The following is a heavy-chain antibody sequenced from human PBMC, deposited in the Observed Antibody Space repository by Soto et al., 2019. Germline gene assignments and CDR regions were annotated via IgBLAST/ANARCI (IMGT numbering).Heavy chain of an antibody. CDR2: ISGSGGST. J-gene: IGHJ4*02. CDR1: GFTFSSYA. V-gene: IGHV3-23*01. CDR3: AKDRLSASSSLRGYFDY. D-gene: IGHD6-6*01. Sequence: EVQLLESGGGLVQPGGSLRLSCAASGFTFSSYAMSWVRQAPGKGLEWVSAISGSGGSTYYADSVKGRFTISRDNSKNTLYLQMNSLRAEDTAVYYCAKDRLSASSSLRGYFDYWGQGTLVTVSS.